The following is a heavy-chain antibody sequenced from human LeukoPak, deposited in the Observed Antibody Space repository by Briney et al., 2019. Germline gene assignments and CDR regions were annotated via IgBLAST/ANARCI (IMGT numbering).Heavy chain of an antibody. J-gene: IGHJ3*02. CDR2: ISSSGSTI. CDR3: AREWSRGTREGAFDI. D-gene: IGHD1-14*01. Sequence: GGSLRLSCAASGFTFSSYEMNGVRQAPGKGLEWVSYISSSGSTIYYADSVKGRFTISRDNAKNTLYLQMNSLRAEDTAVYYCAREWSRGTREGAFDIWGQGTMVTVSS. CDR1: GFTFSSYE. V-gene: IGHV3-48*03.